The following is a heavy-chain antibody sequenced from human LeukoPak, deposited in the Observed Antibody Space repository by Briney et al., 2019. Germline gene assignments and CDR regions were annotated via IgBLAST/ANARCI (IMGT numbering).Heavy chain of an antibody. CDR3: AREHGSCYYHGYY. D-gene: IGHD3-22*01. J-gene: IGHJ4*02. Sequence: ASVKVSCKASGCTFTSYVFSWVRQAAGQGLAWVGWICAYNGNTNYAQKLQGRVTMTTDTSTSPAYIELRSLRSDDTSVYYCAREHGSCYYHGYYWGQGTLVTVSS. CDR1: GCTFTSYV. CDR2: ICAYNGNT. V-gene: IGHV1-18*01.